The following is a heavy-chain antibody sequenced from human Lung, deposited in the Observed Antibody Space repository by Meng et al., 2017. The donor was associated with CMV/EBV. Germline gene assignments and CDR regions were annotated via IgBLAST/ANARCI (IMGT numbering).Heavy chain of an antibody. Sequence: QGPLQESGPGLVKPSGTLSLTCGVSGVSIRSNIRWTWVRQPPGKGLEWIGDIDDSGSTNYNPSLNSRISISLDKSKNHFSLKVNSVTAADTAVYYCARGKQDAWELLAYWGQGALVTASS. CDR2: IDDSGST. CDR1: GVSIRSNIR. J-gene: IGHJ4*02. D-gene: IGHD1-26*01. V-gene: IGHV4-4*02. CDR3: ARGKQDAWELLAY.